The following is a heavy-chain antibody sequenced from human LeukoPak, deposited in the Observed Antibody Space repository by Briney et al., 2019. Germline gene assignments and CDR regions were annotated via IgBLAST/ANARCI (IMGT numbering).Heavy chain of an antibody. Sequence: GGSLRLSCAASGFTFSSYEMNWVRQAPGKGLEGVSYISSSGSTIYYADSVKGRFTISRDNAKNSLYLQMNSLRAEDTAVYYCARAPNYDILTGYYVRWGQGTLVTVSS. D-gene: IGHD3-9*01. V-gene: IGHV3-48*03. CDR3: ARAPNYDILTGYYVR. CDR2: ISSSGSTI. J-gene: IGHJ4*02. CDR1: GFTFSSYE.